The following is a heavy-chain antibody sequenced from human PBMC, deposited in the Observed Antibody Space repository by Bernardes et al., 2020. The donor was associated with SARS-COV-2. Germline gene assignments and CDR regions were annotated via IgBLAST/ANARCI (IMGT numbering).Heavy chain of an antibody. CDR1: GYTFTSYD. CDR2: MNPNSGNT. J-gene: IGHJ6*02. CDR3: ARVGTKYCSSTSCYTEPEYYGMDV. V-gene: IGHV1-8*01. Sequence: ASVKVSCKASGYTFTSYDINWVRQATGQGLEWMGWMNPNSGNTGYAQKFQGRVTMTRNTSISTAYMELSSLRSEDTAVYYCARVGTKYCSSTSCYTEPEYYGMDVWGQGTTVTVSS. D-gene: IGHD2-2*02.